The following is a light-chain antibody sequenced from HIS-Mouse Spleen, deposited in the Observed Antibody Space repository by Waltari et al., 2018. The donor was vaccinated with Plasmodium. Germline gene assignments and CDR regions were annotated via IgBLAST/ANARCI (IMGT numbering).Light chain of an antibody. CDR3: YSTDSSGNHRV. V-gene: IGLV3-10*01. J-gene: IGLJ3*02. CDR1: ALPTKY. CDR2: EDS. Sequence: SYELTQSPPVPVPPGQTARITRSGDALPTKYAYWYQQKSGQAPVLVIYEDSKRPSGIPERFSGSSSGTMATLTISGAQVEDEADYYCYSTDSSGNHRVFGGGTKLTVL.